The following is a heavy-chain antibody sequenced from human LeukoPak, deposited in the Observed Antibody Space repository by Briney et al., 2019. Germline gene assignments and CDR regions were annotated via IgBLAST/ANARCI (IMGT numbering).Heavy chain of an antibody. CDR3: ARDKAVAGTILYHYYYMDV. CDR1: GYTFTSYY. J-gene: IGHJ6*03. D-gene: IGHD6-19*01. V-gene: IGHV1-46*03. Sequence: ASVKVSCKASGYTFTSYYMHWVRQAPGQGLEWMGIINPSGGSTSYAQKFQGRVTMTRDTSTSTVYMELSSLRSEDTAVYYCARDKAVAGTILYHYYYMDVWGKGTTVTVSS. CDR2: INPSGGST.